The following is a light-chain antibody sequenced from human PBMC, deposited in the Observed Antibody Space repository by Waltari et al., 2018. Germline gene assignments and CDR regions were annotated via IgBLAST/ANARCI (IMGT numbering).Light chain of an antibody. V-gene: IGKV3-11*01. CDR1: QSVSSY. J-gene: IGKJ2*01. CDR2: DAS. CDR3: QQRSNWRYT. Sequence: EIVLTQSPATLSLSPGERATLSCRASQSVSSYLAWYQQKPGQAPSLLIYDASNRATGIPARFSGSGSGPDFTLTISSLEPEDFAVYYCQQRSNWRYTFGQGTKLEIK.